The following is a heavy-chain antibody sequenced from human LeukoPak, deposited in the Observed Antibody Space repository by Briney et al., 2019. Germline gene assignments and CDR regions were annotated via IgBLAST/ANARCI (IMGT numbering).Heavy chain of an antibody. CDR3: ARVRDGYNDAYDI. CDR1: RFTFTNYN. Sequence: GASVKVSCKASRFTFTNYNIHWVRQAPGQGLEWMGIINPSGGSTNYAQNFQARVTMTRDTSTSTVYMELSSLRSEDTAVYYCARVRDGYNDAYDIWGQGTMITVPS. CDR2: INPSGGST. J-gene: IGHJ3*02. D-gene: IGHD5-24*01. V-gene: IGHV1-46*01.